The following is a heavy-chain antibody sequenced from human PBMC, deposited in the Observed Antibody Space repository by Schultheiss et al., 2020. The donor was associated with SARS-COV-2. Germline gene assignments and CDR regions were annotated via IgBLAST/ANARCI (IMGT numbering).Heavy chain of an antibody. Sequence: GGSLRLSCAASGFTFSSYAMSWVRQAPGKGLEWVSVISGSGGGTYYAVSVKGRFTNSRGNSMHTLYLQMNSLRVEDTALYYCARDRLTYSSMHHFEYWGQGTLGTVSS. CDR2: ISGSGGGT. J-gene: IGHJ4*02. CDR1: GFTFSSYA. D-gene: IGHD5-18*01. V-gene: IGHV3-23*01. CDR3: ARDRLTYSSMHHFEY.